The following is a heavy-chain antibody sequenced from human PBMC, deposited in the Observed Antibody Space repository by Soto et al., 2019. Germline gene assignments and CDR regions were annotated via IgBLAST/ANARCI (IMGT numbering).Heavy chain of an antibody. CDR1: GGSISSGDYY. J-gene: IGHJ6*02. CDR2: IYYSGST. Sequence: SETLSLTCTVSGGSISSGDYYWSWIRQPPGKGLEWIGYIYYSGSTYYNPSLKSRVTISVDTSKNQFSLKLSSVTAADTAVYYCARDRAVPAAISVFGFKAYYYGMDVWGQGTTVTVSS. D-gene: IGHD2-2*02. CDR3: ARDRAVPAAISVFGFKAYYYGMDV. V-gene: IGHV4-30-4*01.